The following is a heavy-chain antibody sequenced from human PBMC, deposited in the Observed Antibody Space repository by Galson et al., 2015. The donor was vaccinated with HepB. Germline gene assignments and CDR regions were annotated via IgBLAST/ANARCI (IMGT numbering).Heavy chain of an antibody. D-gene: IGHD4-17*01. V-gene: IGHV1-46*03. J-gene: IGHJ6*02. CDR3: ARDATVTKRGYYYYGMDV. Sequence: SVKVSCKASGYTFTSYYMHWVRQAPGQGLEWMGIINPSSGSTSYAQKFQGRVTMTRDTSTSTVYMELSSLRSEDTAVYYCARDATVTKRGYYYYGMDVWGQGTTVTVSS. CDR2: INPSSGST. CDR1: GYTFTSYY.